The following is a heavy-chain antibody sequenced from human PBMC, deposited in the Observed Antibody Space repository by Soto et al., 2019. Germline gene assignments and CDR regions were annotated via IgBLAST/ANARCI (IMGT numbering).Heavy chain of an antibody. V-gene: IGHV1-2*04. Sequence: ASVKVSCKTSGYTFTDYDINWVRQAPGQGFEWMGRINSHSGATTYAQKFQGWVTMTRDTSISTAYMELSRLRSDDTAVYYCARTGGDSSGYYLGPFDYWGQGTLVTVSS. CDR1: GYTFTDYD. CDR2: INSHSGAT. D-gene: IGHD3-22*01. CDR3: ARTGGDSSGYYLGPFDY. J-gene: IGHJ4*02.